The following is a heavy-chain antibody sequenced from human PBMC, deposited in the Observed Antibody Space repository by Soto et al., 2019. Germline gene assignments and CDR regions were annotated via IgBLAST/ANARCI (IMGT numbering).Heavy chain of an antibody. CDR3: AREALRTSNWNYYYYYYMDV. Sequence: SETLSLTCTVSGGSIXSSSYYWGWIRQPPGKGLEWIGSIYYSGSTNYNPSLKSRVTISVDTSKNQFSLKLSSVTAADTAVYYCAREALRTSNWNYYYYYYMDVWGKGTTVTVSS. CDR1: GGSIXSSSYY. V-gene: IGHV4-39*07. J-gene: IGHJ6*03. D-gene: IGHD1-20*01. CDR2: IYYSGST.